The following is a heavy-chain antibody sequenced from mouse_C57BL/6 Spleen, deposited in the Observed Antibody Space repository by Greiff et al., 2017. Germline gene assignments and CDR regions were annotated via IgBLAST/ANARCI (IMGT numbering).Heavy chain of an antibody. CDR2: IWSGGST. V-gene: IGHV2-2*01. D-gene: IGHD1-1*01. CDR1: GFSLTSYG. CDR3: ARIQGLLRYEGYFEV. J-gene: IGHJ1*03. Sequence: QVQLKESGPGLVQPSQSLSITCTVSGFSLTSYGVHWVRQSPGKGLEWLGVIWSGGSTDYNAAFISRLSISKDNSKSQVFFKMNSLQADDTAIYYCARIQGLLRYEGYFEVWGTVTTVTVSS.